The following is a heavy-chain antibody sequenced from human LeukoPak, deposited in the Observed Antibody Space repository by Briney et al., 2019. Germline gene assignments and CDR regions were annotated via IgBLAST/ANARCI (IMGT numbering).Heavy chain of an antibody. Sequence: SETLSLTRTVSGGSISSHYWSWIRQPPGKGLEWIGYIYYSGSTNYNPSLKSRVTISVDTSKNQFSLKLSSVTAADTAVYYCARDGVVVPAAPSAHNYYYYYMDVWGKGATVTVSS. CDR2: IYYSGST. CDR3: ARDGVVVPAAPSAHNYYYYYMDV. CDR1: GGSISSHY. J-gene: IGHJ6*03. V-gene: IGHV4-59*11. D-gene: IGHD2-2*01.